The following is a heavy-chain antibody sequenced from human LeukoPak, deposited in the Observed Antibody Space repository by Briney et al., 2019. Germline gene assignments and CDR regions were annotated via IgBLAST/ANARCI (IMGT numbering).Heavy chain of an antibody. CDR3: ARDLSGGSSDY. J-gene: IGHJ4*02. CDR1: GYTFTSYY. V-gene: IGHV1-46*01. CDR2: INPSGGST. D-gene: IGHD2-15*01. Sequence: GASVKVSCKASGYTFTSYYMHWVRQAPGQGLEWMGIINPSGGSTSYAQKFQGRVTMTRDMSTSTVYMELSSLRAEDTAVYYCARDLSGGSSDYWGQGTLVTVSS.